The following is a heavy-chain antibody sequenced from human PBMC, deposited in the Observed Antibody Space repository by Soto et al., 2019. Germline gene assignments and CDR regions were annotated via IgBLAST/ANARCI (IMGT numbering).Heavy chain of an antibody. J-gene: IGHJ4*02. CDR3: VISTAVAGTW. CDR2: ISSNGGST. V-gene: IGHV3-64D*06. Sequence: EVQLVESGGGLVQPGGSLRLSCSASGFTFSSYAMHWVRQAPGKGLEYVSAISSNGGSTYYADSVKGRFTISRDNSKNTLYLQMSSLIAEDTAVYYCVISTAVAGTWWGQGTLVTVSS. CDR1: GFTFSSYA. D-gene: IGHD6-19*01.